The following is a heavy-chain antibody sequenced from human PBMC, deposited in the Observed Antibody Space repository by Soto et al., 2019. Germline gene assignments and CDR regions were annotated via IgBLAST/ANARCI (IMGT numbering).Heavy chain of an antibody. CDR1: GFTFSSYS. CDR2: ISSSSSTI. CDR3: ARDLDPVNYGDYGIPIDY. J-gene: IGHJ4*02. D-gene: IGHD4-17*01. Sequence: PAGSLRLSCAASGFTFSSYSLNWVRQAPGKGLEWVSYISSSSSTIYYADSVKGRFTISRDNAKNSLYPQMNSLRDEDTAVYYCARDLDPVNYGDYGIPIDYWGQGTLVTVPS. V-gene: IGHV3-48*02.